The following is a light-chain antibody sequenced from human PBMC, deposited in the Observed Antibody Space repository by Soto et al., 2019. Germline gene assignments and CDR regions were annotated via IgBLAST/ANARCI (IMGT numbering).Light chain of an antibody. CDR2: EAT. Sequence: QSALTQPVSVSGSPGQSITISCTGTSSDVGSYNLVSWYQQHPGTAPKLMIYEATKRPSGVSNRFSGSKSGNTASLTISGLQAEDEADYYCCSYAGTSTVIFGGGTKLTVL. CDR1: SSDVGSYNL. CDR3: CSYAGTSTVI. J-gene: IGLJ2*01. V-gene: IGLV2-23*01.